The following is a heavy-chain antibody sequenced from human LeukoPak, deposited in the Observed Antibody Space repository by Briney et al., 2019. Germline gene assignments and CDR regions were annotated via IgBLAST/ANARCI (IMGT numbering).Heavy chain of an antibody. J-gene: IGHJ6*02. CDR2: MYYTGRT. Sequence: PSETLSLTCTVSGGSINNYYWSWIRQPPGEGLEYIGHMYYTGRTSYNPSLKSRITMSVDTSRNQFSLKLTSVSAADTALYYCARRSFSYYGMDVWGQGTAVTVSS. V-gene: IGHV4-59*01. CDR3: ARRSFSYYGMDV. CDR1: GGSINNYY. D-gene: IGHD3-10*01.